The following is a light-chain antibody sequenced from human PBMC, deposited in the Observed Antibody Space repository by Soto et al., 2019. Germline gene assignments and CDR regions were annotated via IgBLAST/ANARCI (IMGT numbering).Light chain of an antibody. V-gene: IGLV2-14*01. CDR1: SNDVGGYNY. Sequence: QSVLTQPPSVSGAPGQRVTISCTGTSNDVGGYNYVSWYQQHPGKAPKLMIYDVSNRPSGVSNRFSGSKSGNTASLTISGLQAEDEADYYCSSYTSSSTLYVFGTGTKVTVL. J-gene: IGLJ1*01. CDR3: SSYTSSSTLYV. CDR2: DVS.